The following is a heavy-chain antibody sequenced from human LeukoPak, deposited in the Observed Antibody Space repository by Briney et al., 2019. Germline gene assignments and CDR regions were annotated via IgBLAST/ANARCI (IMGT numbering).Heavy chain of an antibody. CDR1: GGSISSGSYD. Sequence: SQTLSLTCTVSGGSISSGSYDWRWIRQPAGKGLEGIGRIYTSGCTKYNPSLKSRATLSVDTSKTQFSLKLSSVTVADTAVYYCARDQEWEGAFDIWGQGTMVTVSS. CDR3: ARDQEWEGAFDI. J-gene: IGHJ3*02. CDR2: IYTSGCT. V-gene: IGHV4-61*02. D-gene: IGHD1-26*01.